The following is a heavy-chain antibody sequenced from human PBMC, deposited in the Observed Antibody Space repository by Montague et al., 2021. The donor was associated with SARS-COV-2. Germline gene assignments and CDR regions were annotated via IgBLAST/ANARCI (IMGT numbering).Heavy chain of an antibody. D-gene: IGHD3-10*01. J-gene: IGHJ4*02. CDR3: ARLGSGSYYTLDY. Sequence: SETLSLTCTVSGGSISSSSYYWGWIRQPPGKGLEWIGSIYYSGSTYYNPSLKSRVTISVGTSRNQFSLKLSSVTAADTAVYYCARLGSGSYYTLDYWGQGTLVTVSS. V-gene: IGHV4-39*01. CDR2: IYYSGST. CDR1: GGSISSSSYY.